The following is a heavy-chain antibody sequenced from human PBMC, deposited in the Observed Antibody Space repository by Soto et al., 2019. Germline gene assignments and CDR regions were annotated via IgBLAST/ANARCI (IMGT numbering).Heavy chain of an antibody. CDR1: GFTFSSYW. Sequence: GGSLRLSCAASGFTFSSYWMSWVRQAPGKGLEWVANIKQDGSEKYYVDSVKGRFTISRDNAKNSLYLQMNSLRAEDTAVYYCARVSSSSWYLGGMDVWGQGTTVTVSS. CDR2: IKQDGSEK. J-gene: IGHJ6*02. V-gene: IGHV3-7*05. CDR3: ARVSSSSWYLGGMDV. D-gene: IGHD6-13*01.